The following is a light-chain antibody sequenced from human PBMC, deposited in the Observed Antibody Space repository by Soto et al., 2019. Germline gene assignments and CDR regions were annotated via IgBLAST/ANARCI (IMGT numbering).Light chain of an antibody. CDR3: SSFAGSNNFGV. V-gene: IGLV2-8*01. J-gene: IGLJ1*01. CDR1: SSDIGGYNY. CDR2: EVS. Sequence: QSALTQPPSASGSPGQSVTISCTGTSSDIGGYNYVSWYQQHPGKAPKLMIFEVSKRPSGVPDRFSGSKSGNTAPLTVSGLQAGDEVDYYCSSFAGSNNFGVFGTGTKLTVL.